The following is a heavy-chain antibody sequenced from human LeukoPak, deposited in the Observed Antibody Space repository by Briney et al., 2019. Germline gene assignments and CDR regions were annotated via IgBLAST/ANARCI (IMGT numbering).Heavy chain of an antibody. CDR1: GFTFSSYG. Sequence: GGSLRLSCAASGFTFSSYGIHWVRQAPGKGLEWVAVISYDGSNKYYADSVKGRFTISRDNSRNTLYLQMNSLRPDDTAVYYCARDRMGNWSPFDYWGQGTLVTVSS. V-gene: IGHV3-30*03. CDR3: ARDRMGNWSPFDY. J-gene: IGHJ4*02. CDR2: ISYDGSNK. D-gene: IGHD1-20*01.